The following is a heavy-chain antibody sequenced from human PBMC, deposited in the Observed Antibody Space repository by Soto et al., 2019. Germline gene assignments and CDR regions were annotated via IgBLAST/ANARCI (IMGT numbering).Heavy chain of an antibody. J-gene: IGHJ6*02. CDR2: INAGNGNT. D-gene: IGHD4-4*01. CDR1: GYTFTSYA. V-gene: IGHV1-3*01. CDR3: ASSYSNYALIDYYYYGMDV. Sequence: QVQLVQSGAEVKKPGASVKVSCKASGYTFTSYAMHWVRQAPGQRLEWMGWINAGNGNTKYSQKFQGRVTITRDTSERTAYMELSSLRSEDTAVYYCASSYSNYALIDYYYYGMDVWGQGTTVTVSS.